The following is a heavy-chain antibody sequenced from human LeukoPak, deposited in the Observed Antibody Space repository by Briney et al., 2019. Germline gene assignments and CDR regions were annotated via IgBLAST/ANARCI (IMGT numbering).Heavy chain of an antibody. V-gene: IGHV4-34*01. Sequence: SETLSLTCAVYGGSFGDYYWSWIRQPPGKGLEWFGEINRGGSTTYNPSLKSRVTISVDTSKNQFSLRLSSVTAADTAVYYCARDVGPPGFDYWGQGTLVTVSS. J-gene: IGHJ4*02. CDR1: GGSFGDYY. D-gene: IGHD1-26*01. CDR3: ARDVGPPGFDY. CDR2: INRGGST.